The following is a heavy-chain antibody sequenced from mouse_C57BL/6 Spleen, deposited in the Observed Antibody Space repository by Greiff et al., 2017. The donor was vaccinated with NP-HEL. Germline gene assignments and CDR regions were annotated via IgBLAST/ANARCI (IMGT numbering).Heavy chain of an antibody. Sequence: VQLQQSGAELVKPGASVKLSCKASGYTFTSYWMQWVKQRPGQGLEWIGEIDPSDSYTNYNQKFKGKATLTVETSSSTAYMQLSSLTSEDSAVYYCSRPYDDYAMDYWGQGTSVTVSS. CDR1: GYTFTSYW. J-gene: IGHJ4*01. V-gene: IGHV1-50*01. D-gene: IGHD2-12*01. CDR3: SRPYDDYAMDY. CDR2: IDPSDSYT.